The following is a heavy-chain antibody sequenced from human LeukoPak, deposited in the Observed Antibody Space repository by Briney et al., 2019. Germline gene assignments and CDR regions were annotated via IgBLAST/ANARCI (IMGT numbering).Heavy chain of an antibody. CDR3: AHGDYPLTY. V-gene: IGHV3-66*01. D-gene: IGHD4-17*01. Sequence: GGSLRLSCAASGITVTNNYWHWLRQAPGKGLEWVSIVYANGDPLYAASVRGRFTFSRDNSKNTFDLQMNGLRAEDTAIYYCAHGDYPLTYWGQGTLVTVSS. CDR2: VYANGDP. J-gene: IGHJ4*02. CDR1: GITVTNNY.